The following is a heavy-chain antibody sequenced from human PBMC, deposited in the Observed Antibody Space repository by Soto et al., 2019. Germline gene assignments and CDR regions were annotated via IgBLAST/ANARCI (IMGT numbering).Heavy chain of an antibody. J-gene: IGHJ6*03. Sequence: QVQLQQRGAGLLKPSETLSLTCAVYGGSFSGYYWSWIRQPPGKGLEWIGEINHSGSTNYNPSLKSRVTISVDTSKNQFSLKLSSVTAADTAVYYCARKRESNNYYYYYMDVWGKGTTVTVSS. V-gene: IGHV4-34*01. CDR2: INHSGST. CDR3: ARKRESNNYYYYYMDV. D-gene: IGHD3-10*01. CDR1: GGSFSGYY.